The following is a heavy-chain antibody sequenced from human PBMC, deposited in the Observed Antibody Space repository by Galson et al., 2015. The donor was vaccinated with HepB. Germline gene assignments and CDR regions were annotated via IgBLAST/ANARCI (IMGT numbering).Heavy chain of an antibody. V-gene: IGHV1-18*01. CDR3: ARDPTMVQGVVLMGDAFDI. CDR1: GYTFTSYG. J-gene: IGHJ3*02. Sequence: SVKVSCKASGYTFTSYGISWVRQAPGQGLEWMGWISAYNGNTNYAQKLQGRVTMTTDTSTSTAYMELRSLRSDDTAVYYCARDPTMVQGVVLMGDAFDIWGQGTMVTVSS. D-gene: IGHD3-10*01. CDR2: ISAYNGNT.